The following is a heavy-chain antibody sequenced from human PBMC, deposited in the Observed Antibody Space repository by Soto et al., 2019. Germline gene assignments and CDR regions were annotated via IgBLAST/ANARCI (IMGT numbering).Heavy chain of an antibody. J-gene: IGHJ4*02. CDR1: GTSISSYY. CDR3: ARTTTTVTFDY. CDR2: LHYSGGT. D-gene: IGHD4-17*01. V-gene: IGHV4-59*08. Sequence: SETLSLTCTVSGTSISSYYWSWIRQPPGKGPEWIGNLHYSGGTNYNPSLKSRVTISVDTSKTQFSLKLRSVSAADTAVYYCARTTTTVTFDYWGQGTLVTVSS.